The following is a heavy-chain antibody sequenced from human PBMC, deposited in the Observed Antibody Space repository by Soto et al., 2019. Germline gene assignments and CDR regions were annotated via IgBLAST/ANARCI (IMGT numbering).Heavy chain of an antibody. D-gene: IGHD2-2*01. V-gene: IGHV1-18*01. CDR2: ISLYSDDT. J-gene: IGHJ5*02. CDR3: ARVVPGAEAWFGP. CDR1: GYTFSNYG. Sequence: QVQLVQSGGEVKRPGASVKVSCKTSGYTFSNYGITWVRQAPGQPLEWLGWISLYSDDTNYAQKFQGRVSMTTDTSTTTAYMELRSLRSDDTAVYYCARVVPGAEAWFGPWGQGTLVTASS.